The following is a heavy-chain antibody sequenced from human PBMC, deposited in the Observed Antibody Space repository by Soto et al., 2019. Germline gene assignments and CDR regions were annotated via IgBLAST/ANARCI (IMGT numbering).Heavy chain of an antibody. J-gene: IGHJ3*02. CDR1: EFTFNSYA. D-gene: IGHD2-21*01. CDR3: ARPDSGGDALDI. CDR2: ISYDGSNK. Sequence: PGWSLRLSCTASEFTFNSYAMHWVRQAPGKGLEWVAVISYDGSNKYYADSVKGRFTISRDNSKNTLYLQMNSPRAEDTAVYYCARPDSGGDALDIWGQGTMVTVSS. V-gene: IGHV3-30-3*01.